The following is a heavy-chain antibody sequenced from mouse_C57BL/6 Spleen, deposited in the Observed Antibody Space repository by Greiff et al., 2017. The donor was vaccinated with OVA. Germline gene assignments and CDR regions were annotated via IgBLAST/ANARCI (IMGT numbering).Heavy chain of an antibody. V-gene: IGHV2-6-1*01. Sequence: VKLQESGPGLVAPSQSLSITCTVSGFSLTSYGVHWVRQPPGKGLEWLVVIWSDGSTTYNSALKSRLSISKDNSKSQVFLKMNSLQTDDTAMYYCARHSYDYNYAMDYWGQGTSVNVSS. CDR3: ARHSYDYNYAMDY. D-gene: IGHD2-4*01. J-gene: IGHJ4*01. CDR2: IWSDGST. CDR1: GFSLTSYG.